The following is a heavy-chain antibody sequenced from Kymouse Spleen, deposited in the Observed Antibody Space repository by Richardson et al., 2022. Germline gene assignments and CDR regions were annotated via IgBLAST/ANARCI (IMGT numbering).Heavy chain of an antibody. CDR3: ARGGAGTTPYYYYYYGMDV. V-gene: IGHV4-34*01. CDR2: INHSGST. CDR1: GGSFSGYY. J-gene: IGHJ6*02. D-gene: IGHD1-7*01. Sequence: QVQLQQWGAGLLKPSETLSLTCAVYGGSFSGYYWSWIRQPPGKGLEWIGEINHSGSTNYNPSLKSRVTISVDTSKNQFSLKLSSVTAADTAVYYCARGGAGTTPYYYYYYGMDVWGQGTTVTVSS.